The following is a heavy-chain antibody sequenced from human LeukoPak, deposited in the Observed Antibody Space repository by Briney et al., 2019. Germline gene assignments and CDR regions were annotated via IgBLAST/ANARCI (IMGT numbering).Heavy chain of an antibody. CDR1: GDSISSSNYY. D-gene: IGHD5-18*01. CDR3: ARQAGYSYGRIDD. J-gene: IGHJ4*02. CDR2: IYYSGST. V-gene: IGHV4-39*01. Sequence: SETLSLTCTVSGDSISSSNYYWGWIRQPPWKGLEWIGSIYYSGSTYYNPSLKSRVTISVDTSKNQFSLKLPSVTAADTALYYCARQAGYSYGRIDDWGQGTLVTVSS.